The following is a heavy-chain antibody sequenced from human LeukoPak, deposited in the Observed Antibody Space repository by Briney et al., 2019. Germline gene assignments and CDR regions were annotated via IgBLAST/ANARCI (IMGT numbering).Heavy chain of an antibody. CDR3: ARDNDSRDPPHFDY. CDR2: INTYNGNT. J-gene: IGHJ4*02. D-gene: IGHD3-16*01. Sequence: GASVKVSCKASGYTFTNYGISWVRQAPGQGLEWMGWINTYNGNTNYAQKLRGRVTITTDTSTSTAYMELRSLRSDDTAVYYCARDNDSRDPPHFDYWGQGTLVTVSS. V-gene: IGHV1-18*01. CDR1: GYTFTNYG.